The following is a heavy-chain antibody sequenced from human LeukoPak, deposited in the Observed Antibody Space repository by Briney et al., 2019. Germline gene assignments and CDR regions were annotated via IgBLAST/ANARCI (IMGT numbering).Heavy chain of an antibody. Sequence: SETLSLTCTVSGGSISSFYWSWIRQPPGKGLEWIGSIYYSGNTYYNPSLKSRVTISVDTSKKQFSLKLSSVTAADTAVYYYASTPSGSSAWYYFDKWGQGTLVTVSS. V-gene: IGHV4-59*05. CDR1: GGSISSFY. CDR2: IYYSGNT. J-gene: IGHJ4*02. CDR3: ASTPSGSSAWYYFDK. D-gene: IGHD6-19*01.